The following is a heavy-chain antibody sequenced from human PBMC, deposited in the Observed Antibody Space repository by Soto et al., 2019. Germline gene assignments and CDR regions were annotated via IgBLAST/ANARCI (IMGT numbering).Heavy chain of an antibody. V-gene: IGHV3-11*01. J-gene: IGHJ4*02. D-gene: IGHD2-15*01. Sequence: GVSLRLSWAASGFTFSNYAMSWVRQAQGKGLEWISDISSSGTTIYYANSVKGRFTISRDNTKNSLNLQMNSLRAEDTAVYYCAREGYCSGGNCYIDYWGQGALVTVSS. CDR3: AREGYCSGGNCYIDY. CDR1: GFTFSNYA. CDR2: ISSSGTTI.